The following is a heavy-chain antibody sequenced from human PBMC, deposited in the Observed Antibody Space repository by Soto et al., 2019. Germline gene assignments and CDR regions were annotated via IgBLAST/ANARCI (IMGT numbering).Heavy chain of an antibody. J-gene: IGHJ4*02. Sequence: SETLSLTCTVSGGSISSYYWSWIRQPPGMGLEWIASISYSGTTNYNSSLKSRVTISVDTSKNQFSLKLSSVTAADTAVYYCAREKTTIGDFDYWGQGTLVTVSS. CDR3: AREKTTIGDFDY. CDR1: GGSISSYY. CDR2: ISYSGTT. V-gene: IGHV4-59*01. D-gene: IGHD1-7*01.